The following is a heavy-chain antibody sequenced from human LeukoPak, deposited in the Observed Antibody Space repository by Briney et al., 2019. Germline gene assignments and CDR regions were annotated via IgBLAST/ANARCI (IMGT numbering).Heavy chain of an antibody. D-gene: IGHD6-13*01. J-gene: IGHJ4*02. V-gene: IGHV4-59*01. CDR3: ASGSSSWSYYFDY. CDR1: GGSISSYY. CDR2: IYYSGST. Sequence: SETLSLTCTVSGGSISSYYWSWIRQPPGKGLEWIGYIYYSGSTNYNPSLKSRVAISVDTSKNQFSLKLSSVTAADTAVYYCASGSSSWSYYFDYWGQGTLVTVSS.